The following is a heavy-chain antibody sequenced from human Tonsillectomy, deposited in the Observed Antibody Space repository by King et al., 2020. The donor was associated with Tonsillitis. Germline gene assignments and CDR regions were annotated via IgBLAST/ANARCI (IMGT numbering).Heavy chain of an antibody. V-gene: IGHV3-11*01. Sequence: VQLVESGGGLVKPGGSLRLSCVASGFTLRDYYMTWIRQAPGKGLEWGSSITRSGTTKYYANSVEGRFTISRDNAKNLLFLHMKSLRAEDTAVYYCATYYMDVWGKGTTVTVSS. CDR1: GFTLRDYY. CDR3: ATYYMDV. J-gene: IGHJ6*03. CDR2: ITRSGTTK.